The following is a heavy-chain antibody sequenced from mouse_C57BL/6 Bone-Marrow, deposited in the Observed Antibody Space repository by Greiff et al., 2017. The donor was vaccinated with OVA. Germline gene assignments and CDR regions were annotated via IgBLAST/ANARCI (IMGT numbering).Heavy chain of an antibody. V-gene: IGHV2-2*01. CDR1: GFSLTSYG. Sequence: VQLQQSGPGLVQPSQSLSITCTVSGFSLTSYGVHWVRQSPGKGLEWLGVIWSGGSADYNAAFISRLSISKDNSKSQVFFKMNSLQADDTAIYYCASYYSNDVGYFDVWGTGTTVTVSS. J-gene: IGHJ1*03. D-gene: IGHD2-5*01. CDR3: ASYYSNDVGYFDV. CDR2: IWSGGSA.